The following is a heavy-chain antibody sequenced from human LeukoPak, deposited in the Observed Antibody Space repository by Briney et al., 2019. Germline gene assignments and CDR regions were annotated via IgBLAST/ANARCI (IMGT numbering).Heavy chain of an antibody. CDR3: ARGHRRGWYYS. J-gene: IGHJ5*01. CDR2: INHSGST. Sequence: SETLSLTCAVYGGSFSGYYWSWIRQPPGKGLEWIGEINHSGSTNYNPSLKSRVTISVDTSKNQFSLKLSSVTAADTAVYYCARGHRRGWYYSWGQGTLVTVSS. D-gene: IGHD3-16*02. V-gene: IGHV4-34*01. CDR1: GGSFSGYY.